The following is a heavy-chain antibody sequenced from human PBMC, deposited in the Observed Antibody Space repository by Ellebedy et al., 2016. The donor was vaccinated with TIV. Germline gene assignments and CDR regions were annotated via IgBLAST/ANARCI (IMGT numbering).Heavy chain of an antibody. CDR2: VKSNPDGGTT. V-gene: IGHV3-15*01. J-gene: IGHJ4*02. Sequence: GESLKISCAASGFSSGDAWMTWVRQAPGKGLEWVGHVKSNPDGGTTEYAAPVKGRFSISRDDSRNTLYLQLNSLKTEDTAIYYCAGLVDYFDHWGQGALVIVSS. CDR3: AGLVDYFDH. D-gene: IGHD6-6*01. CDR1: GFSSGDAW.